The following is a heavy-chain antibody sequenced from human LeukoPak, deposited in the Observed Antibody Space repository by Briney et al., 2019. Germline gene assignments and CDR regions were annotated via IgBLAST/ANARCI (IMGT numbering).Heavy chain of an antibody. CDR3: ARGRYCPDY. J-gene: IGHJ4*02. D-gene: IGHD1-14*01. CDR2: INHSGST. V-gene: IGHV4-34*01. CDR1: GGSFSGYY. Sequence: SETLSLTCDVYGGSFSGYYWSWIRQPPGKGLEWIGEINHSGSTNYNPSLKSRVTISVDTSKNQFSLKLSSVTAADTAVYYCARGRYCPDYWGQGTLVTVSS.